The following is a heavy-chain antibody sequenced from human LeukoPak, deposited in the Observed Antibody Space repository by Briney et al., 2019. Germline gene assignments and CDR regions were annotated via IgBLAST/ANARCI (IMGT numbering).Heavy chain of an antibody. CDR3: ATLAGARYYFDY. J-gene: IGHJ4*02. CDR2: ISYDGSNK. CDR1: GFTFSSYA. D-gene: IGHD1-26*01. V-gene: IGHV3-30-3*01. Sequence: GGSLRLSCAASGFTFSSYAMHWVRQAPGKGLEWVAVISYDGSNKYYADSVKGRFTISRDNSKNTLYLQMNSLRSEDTAVYYCATLAGARYYFDYWGQGTLVTVSS.